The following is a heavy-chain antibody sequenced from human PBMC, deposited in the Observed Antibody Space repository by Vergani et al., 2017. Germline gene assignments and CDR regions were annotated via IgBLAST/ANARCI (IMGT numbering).Heavy chain of an antibody. V-gene: IGHV4-39*01. CDR1: GGSINPSSSF. CDR2: LHYVGRT. D-gene: IGHD2-15*01. Sequence: QLQLQESGPGLVKPSETLSLICTVSGGSINPSSSFCGWIRPSPGKVLEWIGSLHYVGRTYYIPSLHRRATVFVDTSKNQFFLNLTAVTAADTAVYYCGWWRGDNWYFDLWGRGTLVTVSS. CDR3: GWWRGDNWYFDL. J-gene: IGHJ2*01.